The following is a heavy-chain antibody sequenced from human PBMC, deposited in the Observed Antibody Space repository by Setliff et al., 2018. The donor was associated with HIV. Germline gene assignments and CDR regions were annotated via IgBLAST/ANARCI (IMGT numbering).Heavy chain of an antibody. D-gene: IGHD3-3*01. CDR1: GGSISGSNYY. CDR3: VTVVQDDLGVVLFDY. V-gene: IGHV4-39*01. Sequence: SETLSLTCTVFGGSISGSNYYWGWIRQSPGKGLEWIGSIYFNGITHDNPSLKSRVTTSVDTSKNQFSLKLSSVTAADTAIYYCVTVVQDDLGVVLFDYWGQGTLVTVSS. J-gene: IGHJ4*02. CDR2: IYFNGIT.